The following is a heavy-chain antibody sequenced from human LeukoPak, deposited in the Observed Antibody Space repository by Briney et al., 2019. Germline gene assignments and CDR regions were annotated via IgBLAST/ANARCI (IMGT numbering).Heavy chain of an antibody. CDR1: GFAVSRNY. J-gene: IGHJ4*02. Sequence: GGSLRLSCAASGFAVSRNYINWVRQAPGKGLEWVSIIYSGGSTSYADSVKGRFTISRDNSKNTVFLQMNSLRADDTAVYYCARGLGLLYYLDYWGQGTLVTVSS. CDR3: ARGLGLLYYLDY. D-gene: IGHD3-16*01. CDR2: IYSGGST. V-gene: IGHV3-66*01.